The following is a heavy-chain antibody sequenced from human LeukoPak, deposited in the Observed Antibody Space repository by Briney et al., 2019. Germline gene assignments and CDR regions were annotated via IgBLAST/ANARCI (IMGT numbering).Heavy chain of an antibody. J-gene: IGHJ4*02. CDR2: INHSGST. D-gene: IGHD6-19*01. Sequence: PSETLSLTCAVYGGSFSGYYWSWIRQPPGKGLEWIGEINHSGSTNYNPSLKSRVTISVDTSKNQFSLKLSSVTAADTAVYYCARVWSSGWKLFDYWGQGTLVTVSS. CDR3: ARVWSSGWKLFDY. V-gene: IGHV4-34*01. CDR1: GGSFSGYY.